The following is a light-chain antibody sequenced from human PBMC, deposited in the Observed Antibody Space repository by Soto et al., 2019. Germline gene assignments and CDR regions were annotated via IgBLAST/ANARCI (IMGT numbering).Light chain of an antibody. J-gene: IGKJ1*01. V-gene: IGKV3-20*01. CDR1: HSVSSIY. Sequence: EIVLTQSPGTLSFSPGERATLSCRASHSVSSIYLGWYQQKPGQAPRLLIYGASSRATGIPDRFSGSGSGTDFTLTISRLEPEDFAVYYCQQYGDSTGWTFGQGTKVDIK. CDR3: QQYGDSTGWT. CDR2: GAS.